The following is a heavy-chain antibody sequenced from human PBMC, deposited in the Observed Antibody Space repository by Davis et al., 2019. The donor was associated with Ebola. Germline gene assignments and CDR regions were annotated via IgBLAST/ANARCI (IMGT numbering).Heavy chain of an antibody. CDR1: GFTVSSNY. V-gene: IGHV3-30*18. CDR3: AKDTSNIWFDM. CDR2: ISYDGSNK. Sequence: GESLKISCAASGFTVSSNYMAWVRQAPGKRLACLAVISYDGSNKYYADSVKGRFTISRDNSKNTLYLQMNGLRVEETAIYYCAKDTSNIWFDMWGQGTNVTVSS. J-gene: IGHJ3*02. D-gene: IGHD1-26*01.